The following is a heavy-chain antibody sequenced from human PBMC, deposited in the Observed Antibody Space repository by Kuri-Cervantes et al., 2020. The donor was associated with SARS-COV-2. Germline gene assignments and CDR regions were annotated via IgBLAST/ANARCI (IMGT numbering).Heavy chain of an antibody. J-gene: IGHJ3*02. V-gene: IGHV4-38-2*01. CDR3: ARQDLLDCSSTSCSFDAFDI. D-gene: IGHD2-2*01. CDR1: GYSISSGYY. Sequence: SETLSLTCAVSGYSISSGYYWGWIRQPPGKGLEWIGSIYHSGSTYYNPSLKSRVTISVDTSKNQFSLKLSSVTAADTAVYYCARQDLLDCSSTSCSFDAFDIWGQGTMVTVSS. CDR2: IYHSGST.